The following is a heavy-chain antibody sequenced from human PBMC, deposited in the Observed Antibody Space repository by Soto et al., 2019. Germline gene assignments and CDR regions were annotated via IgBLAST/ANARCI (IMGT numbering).Heavy chain of an antibody. V-gene: IGHV3-74*01. CDR3: ARLNIYYDYHMHV. J-gene: IGHJ6*02. Sequence: EVQLVESGGGLVQPGGSLRLSCAASGFTFSNYWMHWVRQAPGKGLVWVSRINSDGSRTSYADSVKGRFTISRDNAKNTLYLQMISLRAEDSSAHHCARLNIYYDYHMHVWGQGTTVTVSS. CDR1: GFTFSNYW. CDR2: INSDGSRT.